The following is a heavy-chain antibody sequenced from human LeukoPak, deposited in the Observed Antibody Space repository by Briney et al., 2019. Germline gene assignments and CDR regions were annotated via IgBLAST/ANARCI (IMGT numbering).Heavy chain of an antibody. CDR2: IYHSGST. CDR1: GYSISSGYY. Sequence: SETLSLTCAVSGYSISSGYYWGWIRQPPGKGLEWIGSIYHSGSTYYNPSLKSRVTISVDTSKNQFSLKLSSVTAADTAVYYRASESSNFDYWGQGTLVTVSS. J-gene: IGHJ4*02. V-gene: IGHV4-38-2*01. CDR3: ASESSNFDY. D-gene: IGHD1-26*01.